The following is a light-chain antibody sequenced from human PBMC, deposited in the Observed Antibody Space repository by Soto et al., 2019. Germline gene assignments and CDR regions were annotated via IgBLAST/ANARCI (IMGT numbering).Light chain of an antibody. J-gene: IGLJ2*01. CDR1: SSNIGNNY. Sequence: QSALTQPPSVSATPGQKVTISCSGSSSNIGNNYVSWYRQFPGTAPKLLIYDNYWRPSGIPDRFSASKSGTSATLGITGLQTGDEADYYCATWDSSLSAVVVGGGTKLTVL. CDR3: ATWDSSLSAVV. V-gene: IGLV1-51*01. CDR2: DNY.